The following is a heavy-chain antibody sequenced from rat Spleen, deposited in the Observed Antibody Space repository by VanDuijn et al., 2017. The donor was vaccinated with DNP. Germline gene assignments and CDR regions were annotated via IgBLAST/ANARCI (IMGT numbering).Heavy chain of an antibody. CDR3: ATLHPEL. CDR1: GFTFSDYY. D-gene: IGHD3-1*01. V-gene: IGHV5-25*01. Sequence: EVQLVESGGGLVQPGRSLKLSCAASGFTFSDYYMAWVRQAPTKGLEWVACMSPTTRNSYYRDSVRGRFTVSRDDSTSTLYLQMDSLRSEDTATYYCATLHPELWGQGVMVTVSS. CDR2: MSPTTRNS. J-gene: IGHJ2*01.